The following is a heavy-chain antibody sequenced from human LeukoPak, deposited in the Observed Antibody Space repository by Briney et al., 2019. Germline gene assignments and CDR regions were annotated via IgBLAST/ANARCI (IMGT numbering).Heavy chain of an antibody. CDR3: ARRYCSGGSCCSVDY. J-gene: IGHJ4*02. D-gene: IGHD2-15*01. CDR1: GFTFSSYW. Sequence: PGGSLRLSCVASGFTFSSYWMSWVRQAPGKGLEGVANINKDGSEKYYLDSVKGRFNITRDNAMDPLYLQMKSLRPEDTAVYYCARRYCSGGSCCSVDYWGQGTLVTVSS. CDR2: INKDGSEK. V-gene: IGHV3-7*01.